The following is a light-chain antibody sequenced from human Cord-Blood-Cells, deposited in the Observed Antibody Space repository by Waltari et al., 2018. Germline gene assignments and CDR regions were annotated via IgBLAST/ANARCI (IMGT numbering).Light chain of an antibody. Sequence: QSALTQPPSASGSPGQSVTISSTGTSSDVGGYNYVPWYQQHPGKAPKLMIYEVSTRPSGVPDRFSGSKSGNTASLTVSGLQAEDEADYYCSSYAGSNNLVFGGGTKLTVL. CDR3: SSYAGSNNLV. CDR2: EVS. CDR1: SSDVGGYNY. J-gene: IGLJ2*01. V-gene: IGLV2-8*01.